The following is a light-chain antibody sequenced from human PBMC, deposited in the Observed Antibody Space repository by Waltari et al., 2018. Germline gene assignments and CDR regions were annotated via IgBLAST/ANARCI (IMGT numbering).Light chain of an antibody. V-gene: IGLV1-40*01. CDR3: QSYDTSLRVV. CDR1: GSNIGAGYD. J-gene: IGLJ2*01. CDR2: CVN. Sequence: QSVLTQPPSVSGAPGQRVTISCTGSGSNIGAGYDTHWYQQLPGKAPRPLIYCVNTRPLWVPDRVFGSQSGTSASLAITGLQAEDEGDYYCQSYDTSLRVVFGGGTKLTVL.